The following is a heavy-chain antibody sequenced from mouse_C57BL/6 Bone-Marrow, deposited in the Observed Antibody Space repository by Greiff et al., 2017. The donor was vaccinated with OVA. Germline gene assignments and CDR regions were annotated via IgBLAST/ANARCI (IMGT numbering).Heavy chain of an antibody. CDR1: GYTFTNYW. Sequence: QVHVKQSGAELVRPGTSVKMSCKASGYTFTNYWIGWAKQRPGHGLEWIGDIYPGGGYTNYNEKFKGKATLTADKSSSTAYMQFSSLTSEDSAIYYCARSIGSNYEGFAYWGQGTLVTVSA. CDR3: ARSIGSNYEGFAY. V-gene: IGHV1-63*01. J-gene: IGHJ3*01. D-gene: IGHD2-5*01. CDR2: IYPGGGYT.